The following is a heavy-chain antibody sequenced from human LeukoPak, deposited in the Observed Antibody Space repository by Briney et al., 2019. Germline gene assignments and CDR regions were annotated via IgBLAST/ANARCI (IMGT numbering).Heavy chain of an antibody. V-gene: IGHV5-51*01. Sequence: GESLKISCKGSGYSFTSYWIGWVRQMPGKGLEWMGIIYPDDSDTRYSPSFQGQVTISADKSISTAYLQWSSLKASDTAMYYCARHPLYCSSTSCYDYWGQGTLVTVSS. CDR2: IYPDDSDT. CDR3: ARHPLYCSSTSCYDY. CDR1: GYSFTSYW. J-gene: IGHJ4*02. D-gene: IGHD2-2*01.